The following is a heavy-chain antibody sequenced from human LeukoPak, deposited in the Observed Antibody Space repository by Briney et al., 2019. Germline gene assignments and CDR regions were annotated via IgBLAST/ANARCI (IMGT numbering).Heavy chain of an antibody. V-gene: IGHV3-7*01. J-gene: IGHJ4*02. Sequence: GGSLRPSCAASGFTFSSYWMSWVRQAPGKGLEWVANIKQDGSEKYYVDSVKGRFTISRDNAKNSLYLQMNSLRAEDTAVYYCARDRVSSGWDHDYWGQGTLVTVSS. CDR2: IKQDGSEK. CDR3: ARDRVSSGWDHDY. CDR1: GFTFSSYW. D-gene: IGHD6-19*01.